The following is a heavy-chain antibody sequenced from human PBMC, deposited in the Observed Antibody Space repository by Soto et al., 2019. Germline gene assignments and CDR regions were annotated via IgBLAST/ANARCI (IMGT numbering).Heavy chain of an antibody. V-gene: IGHV3-23*01. CDR2: ISGSGGST. J-gene: IGHJ4*02. D-gene: IGHD3-9*01. CDR1: GFTFSSYA. Sequence: GGSLRLSCAASGFTFSSYAMSWVRQAPGKGLEWVSAISGSGGSTYYADSVKGRFTISRDNSKNTLYLQMNSLRAEDTAVYYCAKGGYYDILTGYYYFDYWGQGTLVTVPS. CDR3: AKGGYYDILTGYYYFDY.